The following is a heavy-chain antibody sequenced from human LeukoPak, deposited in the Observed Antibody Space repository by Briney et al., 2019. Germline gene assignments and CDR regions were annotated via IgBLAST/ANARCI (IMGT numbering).Heavy chain of an antibody. CDR3: ARTGSGSYYKYYFDY. J-gene: IGHJ4*02. V-gene: IGHV4-31*03. D-gene: IGHD3-10*01. CDR2: IYYSGST. Sequence: PSETLSLTCTVSGGSISSGGYYWRWIRQHPGKGLEWIVYIYYSGSTYYNPSLKSRVTISVDTSKNQFSLKLSSVTAADTAVYYCARTGSGSYYKYYFDYWGQGTLFTVSS. CDR1: GGSISSGGYY.